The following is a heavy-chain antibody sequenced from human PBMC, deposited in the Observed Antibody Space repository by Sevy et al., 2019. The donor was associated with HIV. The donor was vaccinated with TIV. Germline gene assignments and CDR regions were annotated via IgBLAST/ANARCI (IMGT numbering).Heavy chain of an antibody. CDR3: ASARDYYGSGTYDH. CDR2: ISSGSSYI. Sequence: GGSLRLSCAASEFTFRDYTMNWVRQTPGKGLEWVSYISSGSSYIRYADSVKGRFTISRDNAENSLYLQMNSLRAEDTGVYYCASARDYYGSGTYDHWGQGPLDTVSS. J-gene: IGHJ4*02. D-gene: IGHD3-10*01. CDR1: EFTFRDYT. V-gene: IGHV3-21*06.